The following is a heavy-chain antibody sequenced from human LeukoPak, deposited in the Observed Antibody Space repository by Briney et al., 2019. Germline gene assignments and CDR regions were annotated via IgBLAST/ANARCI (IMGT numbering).Heavy chain of an antibody. D-gene: IGHD6-13*01. CDR3: AKYSSSWYVGYFDY. Sequence: PGGSLRLSCAASGFTFSSYAMSWVRQAPGKGLEWVSAISGSGGSTYYADSVKGRFTISRDNSKNTLYLQMNSLRAEGTAVYYCAKYSSSWYVGYFDYWGQGTLVTVSS. CDR2: ISGSGGST. CDR1: GFTFSSYA. V-gene: IGHV3-23*01. J-gene: IGHJ4*02.